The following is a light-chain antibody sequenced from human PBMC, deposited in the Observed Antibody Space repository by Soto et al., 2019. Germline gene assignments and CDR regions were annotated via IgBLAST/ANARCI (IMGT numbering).Light chain of an antibody. V-gene: IGKV3D-15*01. J-gene: IGKJ1*01. CDR2: GAS. CDR3: QQYNNWPTWT. CDR1: QSVSSSY. Sequence: ARAQSPASMSVYPGERGTVSCSSGQSVSSSYLAWYQQKPGQAPRLLIYGASSRATGIPDRFSGSGSGTEFTLTISSLQSEDVAVYYCQQYNNWPTWTFGQGTKVDIK.